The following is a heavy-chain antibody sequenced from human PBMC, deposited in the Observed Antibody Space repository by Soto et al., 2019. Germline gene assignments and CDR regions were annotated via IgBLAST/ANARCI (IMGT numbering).Heavy chain of an antibody. CDR3: ASSLYYDFWSGYYDYYYGMDV. D-gene: IGHD3-3*01. CDR2: IYYSGST. Sequence: SETLSLTCTVTGGSISSSSYYWGWIRQPPGKGLEWIGSIYYSGSTYYNPSLKSRVTISVDTSKNQFSLKLSSVTAADTAAYYCASSLYYDFWSGYYDYYYGMDVWGQGTTVT. CDR1: GGSISSSSYY. J-gene: IGHJ6*02. V-gene: IGHV4-39*01.